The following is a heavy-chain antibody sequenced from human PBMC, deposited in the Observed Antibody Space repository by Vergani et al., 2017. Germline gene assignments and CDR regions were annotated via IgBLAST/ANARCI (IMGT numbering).Heavy chain of an antibody. CDR1: GGTFSSYT. J-gene: IGHJ6*02. Sequence: QVQLVQSGAEVKKPGSSVKVSCKASGGTFSSYTISWVRQAPGQGLEWMGRIIPILGIANYAQKFQGRVTITADKSTSTAYMELSSLRSEDTAVYYCARGPPIAAAGHYYYYYGMDVWGQGTLVTVSS. D-gene: IGHD6-13*01. V-gene: IGHV1-69*02. CDR2: IIPILGIA. CDR3: ARGPPIAAAGHYYYYYGMDV.